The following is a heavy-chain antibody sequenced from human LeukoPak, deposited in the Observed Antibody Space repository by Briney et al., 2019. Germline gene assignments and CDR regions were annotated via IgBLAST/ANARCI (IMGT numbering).Heavy chain of an antibody. CDR3: ARESYGLSLNY. CDR2: INPNSGGT. Sequence: ASVKVSCKASGYTFTGYYMHWVRQAPGQGLEWMGRINPNSGGTNYEQKFQGRVTMTRDTSISTAYMELSRLRSDDTAVYYCARESYGLSLNYWGQGTLVTVSS. D-gene: IGHD5-18*01. J-gene: IGHJ4*02. CDR1: GYTFTGYY. V-gene: IGHV1-2*06.